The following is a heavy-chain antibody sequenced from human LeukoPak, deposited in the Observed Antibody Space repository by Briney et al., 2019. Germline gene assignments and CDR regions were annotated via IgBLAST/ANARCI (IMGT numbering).Heavy chain of an antibody. Sequence: SETLSLTCTVSGGSISSYYWAWIRQPPGKALDWLGSVFYTGTTFYSASLKGRVTISVDTSKDQFSLKLNSVTAADTAVYFCAIRWLSRIQYWGQGSLVTVSS. CDR2: VFYTGTT. D-gene: IGHD6-19*01. V-gene: IGHV4-39*07. CDR3: AIRWLSRIQY. CDR1: GGSISSYY. J-gene: IGHJ4*02.